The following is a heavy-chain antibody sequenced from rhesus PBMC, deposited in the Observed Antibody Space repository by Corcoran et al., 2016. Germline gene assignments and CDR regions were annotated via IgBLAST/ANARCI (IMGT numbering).Heavy chain of an antibody. V-gene: IGHV4-122*02. CDR1: GGSITRGYSY. Sequence: QVQLQESGPGLVKTSETLSLTCAVSGGSITRGYSYSSLIRPPPGKGLAWIGYITYRGITSYNPSRKSRVTISRDTSKNQFSLKLSSVTAADTAVYYCARKYPYDSGVWGQGVLVTVSS. CDR2: ITYRGIT. CDR3: ARKYPYDSGV. D-gene: IGHD3-28*01. J-gene: IGHJ5-1*01.